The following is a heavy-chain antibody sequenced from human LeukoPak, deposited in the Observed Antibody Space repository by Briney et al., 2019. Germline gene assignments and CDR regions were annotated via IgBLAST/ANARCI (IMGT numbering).Heavy chain of an antibody. CDR3: ARPTSSSWSLIA. V-gene: IGHV3-21*01. D-gene: IGHD6-13*01. Sequence: GGSLRLSCAASGFTFSSYSMNWVRQAPGKGLEWVSSISSSSSYIYYADSVKGRFTISRDNAKNSLYLQMSSLRAEDTAVYYCARPTSSSWSLIAWGQGTLVTVSS. J-gene: IGHJ5*02. CDR1: GFTFSSYS. CDR2: ISSSSSYI.